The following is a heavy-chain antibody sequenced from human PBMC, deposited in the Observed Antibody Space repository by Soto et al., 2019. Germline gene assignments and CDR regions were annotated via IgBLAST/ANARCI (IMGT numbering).Heavy chain of an antibody. J-gene: IGHJ6*03. CDR1: GGTFSSYT. CDR3: ASFISTMVRGVTPYYYYYMDV. V-gene: IGHV1-69*02. Sequence: SVKVSCKASGGTFSSYTISWVRQAPGQGLEWMGRIIPILGIANYAQKFQGRVTITADKSTSTAYMELSSLRSEDTAVYYFASFISTMVRGVTPYYYYYMDVWGKGTTVTVSS. D-gene: IGHD3-10*01. CDR2: IIPILGIA.